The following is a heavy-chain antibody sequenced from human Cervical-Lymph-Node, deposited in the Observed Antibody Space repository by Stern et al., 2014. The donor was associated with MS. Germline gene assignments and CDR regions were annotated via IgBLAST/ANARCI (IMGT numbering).Heavy chain of an antibody. D-gene: IGHD4-17*01. J-gene: IGHJ3*02. CDR3: THSLHGDYYDAFDT. Sequence: QVTLKESGPTLVKATQPLTLTCTFSGFALRNSGVSVAWIRQPPGKALEWLAVIYWDDEKRYSPSLKSRLSITKDASESQVVLTMTNMDPVDTATYYCTHSLHGDYYDAFDTWGQRTMVTVSS. CDR2: IYWDDEK. CDR1: GFALRNSGVS. V-gene: IGHV2-5*02.